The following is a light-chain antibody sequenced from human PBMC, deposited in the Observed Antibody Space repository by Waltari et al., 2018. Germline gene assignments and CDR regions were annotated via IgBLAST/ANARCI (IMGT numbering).Light chain of an antibody. CDR1: QDINRN. Sequence: DIQMTQSPSSLSPSVGDRILITCRASQDINRNLNWYQKQVGKAPKLLIYGASNLQSGVPSRFSGSGAETDYTLIISSLQPEDSASYFCQQSHSVPYTFGQETKLVIK. CDR2: GAS. V-gene: IGKV1-39*01. J-gene: IGKJ2*01. CDR3: QQSHSVPYT.